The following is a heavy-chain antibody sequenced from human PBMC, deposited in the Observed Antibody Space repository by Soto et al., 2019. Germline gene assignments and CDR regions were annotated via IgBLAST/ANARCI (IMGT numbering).Heavy chain of an antibody. D-gene: IGHD1-26*01. CDR2: IYYSGST. CDR1: GGSISSSSYY. V-gene: IGHV4-39*01. Sequence: QLQLQESGPGLVKPSETLSLTCTVSGGSISSSSYYWGWIRQPPGQGLEWIGCIYYSGSTYYNPSPKCRVTLSVDTSKNQFSLKLSSVTAADTAVYYWARPRGATYAFDIWGQGTMVTVSS. J-gene: IGHJ3*02. CDR3: ARPRGATYAFDI.